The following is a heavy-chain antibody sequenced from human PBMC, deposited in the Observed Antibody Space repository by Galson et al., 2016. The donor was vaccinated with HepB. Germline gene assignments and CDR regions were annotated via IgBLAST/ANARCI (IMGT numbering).Heavy chain of an antibody. Sequence: SVKVSCKASGGTFSSNGLSWVRQAPGQGFEWMGGIISSSGTPDYAQKFQGRVTITADESTSTAYMELSSLRSEDTAVYFCARVGAYVWGTYRSPRAFDIWGQGTMVTVS. CDR2: IISSSGTP. CDR1: GGTFSSNG. D-gene: IGHD3-16*02. J-gene: IGHJ3*02. V-gene: IGHV1-69*13. CDR3: ARVGAYVWGTYRSPRAFDI.